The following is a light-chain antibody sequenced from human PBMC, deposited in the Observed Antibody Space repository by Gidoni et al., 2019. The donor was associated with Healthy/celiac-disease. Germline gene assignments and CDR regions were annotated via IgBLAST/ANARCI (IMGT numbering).Light chain of an antibody. V-gene: IGKV1-33*01. Sequence: DIQMTQSPSSLSASVGDRVTITCQQSQDMSNYLNWYQQKPGKAPKLLIYDASNLETGVPSRFSGSGSGTDFTFNISSLEPEDIATYYCKQYDNIPRTFGGGTKVEIK. CDR3: KQYDNIPRT. CDR2: DAS. J-gene: IGKJ4*01. CDR1: QDMSNY.